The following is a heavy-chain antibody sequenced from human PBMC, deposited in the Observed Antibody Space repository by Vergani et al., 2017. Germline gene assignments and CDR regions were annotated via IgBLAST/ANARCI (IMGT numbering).Heavy chain of an antibody. Sequence: QVQLQESGPGLVKPSQTLSLTCTVSGGSISSGGYYWSWIRQHPGKGLDWIGYIYYSGSTYYNPSLKSRVTISVDTSKNQFPLKLSSVTAADTAVYYCARGAYSRIYYYYYYGMDVWGQGTTVTVSS. CDR2: IYYSGST. CDR3: ARGAYSRIYYYYYYGMDV. J-gene: IGHJ6*02. V-gene: IGHV4-31*03. D-gene: IGHD2-15*01. CDR1: GGSISSGGYY.